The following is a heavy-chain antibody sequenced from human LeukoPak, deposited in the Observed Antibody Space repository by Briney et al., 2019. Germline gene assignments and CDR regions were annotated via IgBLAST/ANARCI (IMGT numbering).Heavy chain of an antibody. V-gene: IGHV3-33*01. CDR2: IWYDGSNK. D-gene: IGHD2-15*01. Sequence: GGSLRLSCAASGFTFSSYVMHWVRQAPGKGLEWVAVIWYDGSNKYYADSVKGRFTISRDNSKNTLYLQMNSLRAEDTAVYYCARGVRYCSGGSCYWLGDYFDYWGQGTLVTVSS. CDR1: GFTFSSYV. J-gene: IGHJ4*02. CDR3: ARGVRYCSGGSCYWLGDYFDY.